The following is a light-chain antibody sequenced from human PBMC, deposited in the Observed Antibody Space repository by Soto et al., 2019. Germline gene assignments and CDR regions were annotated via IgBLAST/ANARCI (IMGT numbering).Light chain of an antibody. CDR3: QRYDSFRK. V-gene: IGKV1-5*03. CDR1: QSIRNW. CDR2: KAS. Sequence: DMERTQPRSTLSLFVGDRVTRACRASQSIRNWLARYQQKPGKVPKLLIYKASTLESGVPSRFSGSASGTEFTLTISSLQPDDFATYYCQRYDSFRKFGQGNKGDIK. J-gene: IGKJ1*01.